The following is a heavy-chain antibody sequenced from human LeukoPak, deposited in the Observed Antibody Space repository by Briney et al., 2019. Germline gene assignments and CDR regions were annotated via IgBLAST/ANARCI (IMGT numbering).Heavy chain of an antibody. CDR2: IYYSGST. D-gene: IGHD2-15*01. CDR3: ARRYCSGGSCYPPAENPAFDY. J-gene: IGHJ4*02. Sequence: SETLSLTCTVSGGSISSSGYYWGWIRQPPGKGLEWIGNIYYSGSTYYNPSLKSRVTMSVDTSKNQFSLTLSSVTAADTAVYYCARRYCSGGSCYPPAENPAFDYWGQGTLVTVSS. CDR1: GGSISSSGYY. V-gene: IGHV4-39*01.